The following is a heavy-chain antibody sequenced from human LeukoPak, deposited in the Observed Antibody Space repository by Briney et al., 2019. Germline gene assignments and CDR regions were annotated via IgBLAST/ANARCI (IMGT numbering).Heavy chain of an antibody. CDR1: VGSFSGYY. D-gene: IGHD5-18*01. Sequence: SETLSLTCAVYVGSFSGYYWSWIRQPPGKGLEWIGEINHSGSTNYNPSLKSRVTISVDTSKNQFSLKLSSVTAADTAVYYCAREGSGYSYGHIDYWGQGTLVTVSS. CDR2: INHSGST. CDR3: AREGSGYSYGHIDY. J-gene: IGHJ4*02. V-gene: IGHV4-34*01.